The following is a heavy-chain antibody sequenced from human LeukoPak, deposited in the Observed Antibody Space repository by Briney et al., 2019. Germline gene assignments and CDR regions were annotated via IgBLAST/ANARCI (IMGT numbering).Heavy chain of an antibody. D-gene: IGHD4-17*01. CDR1: GFTFSSYS. V-gene: IGHV3-21*01. CDR2: ISSSSSYI. CDR3: ARDTTTVTTGTNYFDY. Sequence: GGSLRLSCAASGFTFSSYSMNWVRQAPGKGLEWVSFISSSSSYIYYADSVKGRFTISRDNAKNSLYLQMNSLRAEDAAVYYCARDTTTVTTGTNYFDYWGQGTLVTVSS. J-gene: IGHJ4*02.